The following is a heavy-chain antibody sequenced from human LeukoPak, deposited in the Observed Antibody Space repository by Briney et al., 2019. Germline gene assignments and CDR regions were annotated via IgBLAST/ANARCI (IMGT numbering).Heavy chain of an antibody. J-gene: IGHJ6*03. CDR3: ARGLYYFWSGYYYYYYMDV. D-gene: IGHD3-3*01. CDR1: GGSISSYY. Sequence: MTSETLSLTCTVSGGSISSYYWSWIRQPPGKGLEWIGYIYYSGSTNYNPSLKSRVTISVDTSKNQFSLKLSSVTAADTAVYYCARGLYYFWSGYYYYYYMDVWGKGTTVTVSS. V-gene: IGHV4-59*01. CDR2: IYYSGST.